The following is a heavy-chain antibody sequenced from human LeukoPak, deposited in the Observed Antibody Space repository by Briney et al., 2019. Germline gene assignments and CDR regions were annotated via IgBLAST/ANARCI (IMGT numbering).Heavy chain of an antibody. D-gene: IGHD1-26*01. CDR3: ASYPSGSYTSDAFDI. CDR2: IIPILGIA. V-gene: IGHV1-69*04. CDR1: GGTFSSYA. J-gene: IGHJ3*02. Sequence: ASVKVSCKASGGTFSSYAISWVRQAPGQGLEWMGRIIPILGIANYAQKFQGRVTITADKSTSTAYIELSSLRSEDTAVYYCASYPSGSYTSDAFDIWGQGTMVTVSS.